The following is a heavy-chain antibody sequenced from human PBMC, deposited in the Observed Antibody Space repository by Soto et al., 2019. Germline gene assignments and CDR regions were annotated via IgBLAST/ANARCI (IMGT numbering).Heavy chain of an antibody. Sequence: ASVKVSCKASGGTFSSYAISWVRQAPGQGLEWMGGIIPIFGTANYAQKFQGRVTITADKSTSTAYMELSSLRSEGTAVYYCARSGVLTYYFDYWGQGTLVTVSS. V-gene: IGHV1-69*06. D-gene: IGHD3-10*01. CDR3: ARSGVLTYYFDY. CDR2: IIPIFGTA. CDR1: GGTFSSYA. J-gene: IGHJ4*02.